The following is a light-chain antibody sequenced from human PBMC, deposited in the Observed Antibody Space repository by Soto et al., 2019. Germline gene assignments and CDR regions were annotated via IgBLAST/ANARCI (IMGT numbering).Light chain of an antibody. CDR2: LAS. V-gene: IGKV2-28*01. Sequence: DIVLTQSPLSLPVTPGEPASISCRSSQSLLQSNGNNHVDWYLQRPGQSPQLLLYLASSRASGVPDRFSRSGSGTEFSLEISRVEAEDVGFYYCLQAAQSPLTFGQGTRLEIK. CDR1: QSLLQSNGNNH. J-gene: IGKJ5*01. CDR3: LQAAQSPLT.